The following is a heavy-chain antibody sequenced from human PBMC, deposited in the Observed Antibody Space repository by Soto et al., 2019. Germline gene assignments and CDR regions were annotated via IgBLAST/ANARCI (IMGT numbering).Heavy chain of an antibody. CDR3: AREEGYCSGGSCHLYYYYGMDV. D-gene: IGHD2-15*01. Sequence: QVQLVQSGAEVKKPGSSVKVSCKVSGGTFSSYAISWVRQAPGQGLEWMGGIIPIFGTANYAQKFQGRVTITADESTSTAYMELSSLRSEDTAVYYCAREEGYCSGGSCHLYYYYGMDVWGQGTTVTVSS. V-gene: IGHV1-69*12. CDR2: IIPIFGTA. CDR1: GGTFSSYA. J-gene: IGHJ6*02.